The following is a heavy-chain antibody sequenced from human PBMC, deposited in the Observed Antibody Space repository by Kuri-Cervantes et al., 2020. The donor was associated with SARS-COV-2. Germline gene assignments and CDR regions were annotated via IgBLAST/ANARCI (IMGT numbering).Heavy chain of an antibody. V-gene: IGHV4-4*02. J-gene: IGHJ4*02. CDR3: ARGSGGSGTIY. CDR2: IYHSGST. D-gene: IGHD3-10*01. Sequence: SWVRQPPGKGLEWIGEIYHSGSTNYNPSLKSRVTISVDKSKNQLSLKLSSVTAADTAVYYCARGSGGSGTIYWGQGTLVTVSS.